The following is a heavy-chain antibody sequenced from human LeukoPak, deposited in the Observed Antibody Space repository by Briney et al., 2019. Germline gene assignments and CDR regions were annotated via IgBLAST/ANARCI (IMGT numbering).Heavy chain of an antibody. D-gene: IGHD5-18*01. CDR1: GFTFSNYA. CDR3: ARVDTVMAYYFDF. CDR2: ISGSGGST. Sequence: GRSLRLSCTASGFTFSNYAMSWVSQAPGKGLEWVSAISGSGGSTGYADSVKGRFTISTDNSKNTLYLQMNSVRAEDTAVYYCARVDTVMAYYFDFWGQGALVTVSS. V-gene: IGHV3-23*01. J-gene: IGHJ4*02.